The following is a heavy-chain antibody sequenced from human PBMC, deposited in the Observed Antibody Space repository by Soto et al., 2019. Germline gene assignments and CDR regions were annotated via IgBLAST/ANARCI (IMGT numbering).Heavy chain of an antibody. Sequence: PSETLSLTCAVYGGSFSGYYWSWIRQPPGKWLEWIGEINHSGSTNYNPSLKSRVTISVDTSKNQFSLKLSSVTAADTAVYYCARAGSGWYFRGSFYFDYWGQGXLVTVYS. J-gene: IGHJ4*02. CDR2: INHSGST. CDR3: ARAGSGWYFRGSFYFDY. V-gene: IGHV4-34*01. D-gene: IGHD6-19*01. CDR1: GGSFSGYY.